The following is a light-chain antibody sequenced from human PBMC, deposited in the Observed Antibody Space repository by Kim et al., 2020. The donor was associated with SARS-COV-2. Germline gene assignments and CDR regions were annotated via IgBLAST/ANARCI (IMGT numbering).Light chain of an antibody. V-gene: IGKV3-11*01. CDR1: QSVSSY. Sequence: EIVLTQSPATLSLSPGERATLSCRASQSVSSYLAWYQQKPGQAPRLLVYDASNRATGIPARFSGSGSGTDFTLTISSLEPEDFAVYYCQQRNNWPSGLTFGGGTKVEI. J-gene: IGKJ4*01. CDR3: QQRNNWPSGLT. CDR2: DAS.